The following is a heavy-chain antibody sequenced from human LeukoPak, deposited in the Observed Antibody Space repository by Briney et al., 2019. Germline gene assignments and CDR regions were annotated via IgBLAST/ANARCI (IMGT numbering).Heavy chain of an antibody. Sequence: ASVKVSCKASGYTFTSYGISWVRQAPGQELEWMGWISAYNGNTNCAQKLQGRVTMTTDTSTSTAYMELRSLRSDDTAVYYCARDMSSSGWYTSVSNIYYFDYWGQGTLVTVSS. D-gene: IGHD6-19*01. CDR1: GYTFTSYG. CDR2: ISAYNGNT. V-gene: IGHV1-18*04. CDR3: ARDMSSSGWYTSVSNIYYFDY. J-gene: IGHJ4*02.